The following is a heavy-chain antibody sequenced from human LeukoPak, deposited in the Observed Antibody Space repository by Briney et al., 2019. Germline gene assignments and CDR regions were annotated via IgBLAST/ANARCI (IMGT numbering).Heavy chain of an antibody. D-gene: IGHD2-2*01. CDR1: GFTFSSYA. V-gene: IGHV3-30-3*01. J-gene: IGHJ4*02. CDR3: ARSHTGRTYCSSTSCYAY. CDR2: ISYDGSNK. Sequence: PGGSLRLSCAASGFTFSSYAMHWVRQAPGKGLEWVAVISYDGSNKYYADSVKGRFTISRDNSKNTLYLQMNSLRAEDTAVYYCARSHTGRTYCSSTSCYAYWGQGTLVTVSS.